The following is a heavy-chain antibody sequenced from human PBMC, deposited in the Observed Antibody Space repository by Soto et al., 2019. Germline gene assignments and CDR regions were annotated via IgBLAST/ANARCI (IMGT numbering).Heavy chain of an antibody. CDR3: ARSITDYYDSSGYYDDY. CDR1: GFTFSDYY. CDR2: ISSSSSYT. J-gene: IGHJ4*02. V-gene: IGHV3-11*03. Sequence: GGSLRLSCAASGFTFSDYYMSWIRQAPGKGLEWVSYISSSSSYTNYADSVKGRFSISRDNAKNSLYLKMKRLRAVDTAVYYCARSITDYYDSSGYYDDYWGQGTLVTVSS. D-gene: IGHD3-22*01.